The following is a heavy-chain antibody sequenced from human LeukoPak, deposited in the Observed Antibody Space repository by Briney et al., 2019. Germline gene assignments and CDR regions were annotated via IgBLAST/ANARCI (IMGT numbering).Heavy chain of an antibody. D-gene: IGHD4-17*01. CDR1: GYTFTSYY. CDR3: ARDSLYGVVDY. CDR2: INPSGGST. Sequence: VASVKVSCKTSGYTFTSYYIPWVRQAPGQGLEWMGIINPSGGSTSYAQKFQGRVTMTRDTSTSTVYMYLSSLRSEDTAVYYCARDSLYGVVDYWGQGTLVTVSS. V-gene: IGHV1-46*01. J-gene: IGHJ4*02.